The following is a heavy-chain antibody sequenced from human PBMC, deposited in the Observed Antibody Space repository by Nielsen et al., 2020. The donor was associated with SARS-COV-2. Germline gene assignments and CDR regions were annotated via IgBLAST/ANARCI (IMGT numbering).Heavy chain of an antibody. CDR3: ATHFRKGPYFFDY. CDR2: IYYSGST. CDR1: GFTFSSYSMN. V-gene: IGHV4-59*05. D-gene: IGHD2/OR15-2a*01. J-gene: IGHJ4*02. Sequence: GSLRLSCAASGFTFSSYSMNWVRQAPGKGLEWIGSIYYSGSTYYNPSLKSRVTISVDTSKNQFSLKLSSVTAADTAVYYCATHFRKGPYFFDYWGQGTLVTVSS.